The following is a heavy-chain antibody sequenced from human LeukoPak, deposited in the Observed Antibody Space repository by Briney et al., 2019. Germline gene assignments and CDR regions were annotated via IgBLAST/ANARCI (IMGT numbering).Heavy chain of an antibody. CDR2: IKSKTDGGTT. Sequence: GGSLRLSCAASGFTFSNAWMSWVRQAPGKRLEWVGRIKSKTDGGTTDYAAPVKGRFTISRDDSKNTLYLQMNSLKTEDTAVYYCTTRYFDWLLRQDFDYWGQGTLVTVSS. J-gene: IGHJ4*02. CDR1: GFTFSNAW. CDR3: TTRYFDWLLRQDFDY. D-gene: IGHD3-9*01. V-gene: IGHV3-15*01.